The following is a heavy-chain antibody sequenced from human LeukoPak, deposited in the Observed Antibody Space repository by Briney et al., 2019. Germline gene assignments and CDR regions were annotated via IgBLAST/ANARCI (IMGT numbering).Heavy chain of an antibody. J-gene: IGHJ4*02. CDR3: ARASAYVWGSYRHPIDY. CDR2: INHSGST. Sequence: PSETLSLTCAVYGGSFSGYYWSWIRQPPGKGVEWIGEINHSGSTNYNPSLKSRVTISVDTSKNQFSLKLSSVTAADTAVYYCARASAYVWGSYRHPIDYWGQGTLVTVSS. D-gene: IGHD3-16*02. CDR1: GGSFSGYY. V-gene: IGHV4-34*01.